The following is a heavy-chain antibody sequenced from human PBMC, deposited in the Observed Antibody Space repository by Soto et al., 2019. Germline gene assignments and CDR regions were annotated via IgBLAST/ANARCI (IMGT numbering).Heavy chain of an antibody. CDR1: GYTLTELS. D-gene: IGHD5-12*01. CDR2: FDPEDGET. Sequence: ASVKVSCKVSGYTLTELSMHWVLQAPGKGLEWMGGFDPEDGETIYAQKFQGRVTMTEDTSTDTAYMELSSLRSEDTAVYYCATGLDIVATIPDYWGQGTLVTVST. CDR3: ATGLDIVATIPDY. J-gene: IGHJ4*02. V-gene: IGHV1-24*01.